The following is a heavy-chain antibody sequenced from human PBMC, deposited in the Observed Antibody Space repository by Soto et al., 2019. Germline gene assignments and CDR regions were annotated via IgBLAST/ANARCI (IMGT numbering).Heavy chain of an antibody. CDR1: GFTFYNYG. D-gene: IGHD1-26*01. CDR3: AKVGRVGTTQMGWFDP. V-gene: IGHV3-33*06. CDR2: IWPDGDIE. Sequence: QVQLVESGGGVVQPGTSLRLSCVASGFTFYNYGMHWVRQAPGKGLEWVAAIWPDGDIEHYPDSVKGRFTISRDNSRNTLYLQMNVLRAEDTAMYYCAKVGRVGTTQMGWFDPWGQGTLVIVSS. J-gene: IGHJ5*02.